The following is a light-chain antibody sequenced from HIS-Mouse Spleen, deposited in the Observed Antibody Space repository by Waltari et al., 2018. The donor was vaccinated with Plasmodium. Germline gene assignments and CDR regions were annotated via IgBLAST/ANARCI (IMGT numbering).Light chain of an antibody. CDR3: CSHAGSSTWV. J-gene: IGLJ3*02. V-gene: IGLV2-23*01. Sequence: QSALTQPASVSGSPGQSITISCTGTSSDVGSYNLVSWYQQHPGKAPKLMVYEGSKRSSGVSNRFSGSNAGNTASLTISGLQAEDEADYYCCSHAGSSTWVFGGGTKLTVL. CDR2: EGS. CDR1: SSDVGSYNL.